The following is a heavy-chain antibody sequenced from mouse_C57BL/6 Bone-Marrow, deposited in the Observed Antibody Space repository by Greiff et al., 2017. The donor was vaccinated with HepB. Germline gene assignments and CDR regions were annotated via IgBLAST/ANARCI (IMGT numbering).Heavy chain of an antibody. CDR1: GYTFTSYW. CDR2: IYPSDSET. D-gene: IGHD2-4*01. V-gene: IGHV1-61*01. CDR3: ARPGDYEFAY. J-gene: IGHJ3*01. Sequence: QVQLQQPGAELVRPGSSVKLSCKASGYTFTSYWMDWVKQRPGPGLEWIGNIYPSDSETHYNQKFKDKATLTVDKSSSTAYMQLSSLTSEDSAGYYCARPGDYEFAYWGQGTLVTGSA.